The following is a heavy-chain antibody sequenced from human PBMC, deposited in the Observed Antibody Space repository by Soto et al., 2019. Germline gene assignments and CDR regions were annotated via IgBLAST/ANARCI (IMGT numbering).Heavy chain of an antibody. CDR2: IWYDGSNK. V-gene: IGHV3-33*01. Sequence: GGSMRISCAACGFTFNSYGMHGVSQAPGKGLEWVAVIWYDGSNKYYADSVKGRFTISRDNSKNTLYLQMNSLRAEDTAVYYCARDEDSSGYLTDYWGQGTLVTVSS. D-gene: IGHD3-22*01. CDR1: GFTFNSYG. J-gene: IGHJ4*02. CDR3: ARDEDSSGYLTDY.